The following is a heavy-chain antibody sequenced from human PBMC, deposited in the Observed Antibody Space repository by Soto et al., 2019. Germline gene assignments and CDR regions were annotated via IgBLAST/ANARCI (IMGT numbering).Heavy chain of an antibody. CDR3: TTDLGGPRRITLVRGDIFTPH. CDR1: GFTFNNAW. J-gene: IGHJ4*02. Sequence: GGSLRLSCAASGFTFNNAWMNWVRQAPGKGLEWVGRIKSKTDGGTTDYATPVKGRLSISRDDSKNTLYMQMNSLKTEDTGVYYCTTDLGGPRRITLVRGDIFTPHWGQGTLVTVSS. CDR2: IKSKTDGGTT. D-gene: IGHD3-10*01. V-gene: IGHV3-15*07.